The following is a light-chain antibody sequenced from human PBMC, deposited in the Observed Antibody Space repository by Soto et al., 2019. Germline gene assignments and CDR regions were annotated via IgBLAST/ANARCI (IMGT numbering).Light chain of an antibody. CDR2: ETS. CDR1: QSVRTF. J-gene: IGKJ4*01. V-gene: IGKV3-11*01. CDR3: QQRASYPLT. Sequence: EIVLTQSPATLSLSLGERATLSCRASQSVRTFLAWYQQKPGQAPRLLIYETSIRASGISARFSGSGSGTDFTLTISSLEPEDSALYFCQQRASYPLTFGGGTKVEIK.